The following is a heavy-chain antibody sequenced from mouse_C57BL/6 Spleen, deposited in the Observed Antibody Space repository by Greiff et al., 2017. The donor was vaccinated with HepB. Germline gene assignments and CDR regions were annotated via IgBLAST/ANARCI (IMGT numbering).Heavy chain of an antibody. CDR3: ARPGYSNYVEYWYFDV. Sequence: EVKLVESGGGLVKPGGSLKLSCAASGFTFSDYGMHWVRQAPEKGLEWVAYISSGSSTIYYADTVKGRFTISRDNAKNTLFLQMTSLRSEDTAMYYCARPGYSNYVEYWYFDVWGTGTTVTVSS. V-gene: IGHV5-17*01. J-gene: IGHJ1*03. D-gene: IGHD2-5*01. CDR1: GFTFSDYG. CDR2: ISSGSSTI.